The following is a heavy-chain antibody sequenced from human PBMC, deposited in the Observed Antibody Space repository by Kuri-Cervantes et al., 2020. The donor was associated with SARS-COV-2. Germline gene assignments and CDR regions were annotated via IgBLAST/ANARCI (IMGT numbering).Heavy chain of an antibody. Sequence: GSLRLSCTVSGGSINSGSYYWGWIRQPPGKGLEWIGSINHGGTSYYNPSLKSRVTMSVDTSKNQFSLKLSSVTAADTAVYYCAGSLGTIFGVAIEDAFDIWGQGTMVTVSS. J-gene: IGHJ3*02. CDR2: INHGGTS. CDR3: AGSLGTIFGVAIEDAFDI. D-gene: IGHD3-3*01. CDR1: GGSINSGSYY. V-gene: IGHV4-39*07.